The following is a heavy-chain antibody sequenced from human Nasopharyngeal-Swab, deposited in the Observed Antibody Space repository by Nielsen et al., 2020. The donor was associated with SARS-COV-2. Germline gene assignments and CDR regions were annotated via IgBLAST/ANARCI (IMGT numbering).Heavy chain of an antibody. V-gene: IGHV4-34*01. Sequence: WLRQPPGKGLEWFGEINHSGSTNYNTSLKSRVSISVDTSKNQFSLRLSSVTAADTAVYYCVSISGDYFDYWGQGTLVTVSS. CDR3: VSISGDYFDY. CDR2: INHSGST. J-gene: IGHJ4*02. D-gene: IGHD2-21*01.